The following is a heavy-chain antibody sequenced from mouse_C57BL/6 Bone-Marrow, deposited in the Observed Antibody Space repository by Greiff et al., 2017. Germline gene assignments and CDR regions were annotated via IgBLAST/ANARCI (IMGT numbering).Heavy chain of an antibody. J-gene: IGHJ4*01. CDR2: IAPETGGT. Sequence: QVQLQQSGAELVRPGASVTLSCKASGYTFPDYEMHWVKQTPVHGLEWIGAIAPETGGTAYNQKFKGKAILTADKSSSTAYMELRSLTSEDSAVYYCTRFHYDLYYYAMDYWGQGTSVTVSS. V-gene: IGHV1-15*01. CDR1: GYTFPDYE. D-gene: IGHD2-4*01. CDR3: TRFHYDLYYYAMDY.